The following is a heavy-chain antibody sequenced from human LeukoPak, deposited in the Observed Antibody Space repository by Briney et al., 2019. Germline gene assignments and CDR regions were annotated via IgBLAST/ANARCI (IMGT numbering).Heavy chain of an antibody. CDR3: ARGGHMVQDY. CDR1: GYTFTSYD. J-gene: IGHJ4*02. D-gene: IGHD3-10*01. V-gene: IGHV1-8*01. CDR2: MNANSGNR. Sequence: ASVKVSCKASGYTFTSYDINWVRQATGQGLEWMGWMNANSGNRGYEQKFEGRVTMTRNTSINTAYMELSSLRSEDTAVYYCARGGHMVQDYWGQGTLVTVSS.